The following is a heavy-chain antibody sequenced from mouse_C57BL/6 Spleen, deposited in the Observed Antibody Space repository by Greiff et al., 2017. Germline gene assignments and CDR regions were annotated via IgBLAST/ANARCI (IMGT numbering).Heavy chain of an antibody. D-gene: IGHD1-1*01. CDR1: GYTFTSYW. Sequence: QVQLQQPGAELVKPGASVKLSCKASGYTFTSYWMHWVKQRPGQGLEWIGMIHPNSGSTNYNEKFKSKATLTVDKSSSTAYMQLSSLTSEDSAVYYCARCRYYYGSSYYAMDYWGQGTSVTVSS. J-gene: IGHJ4*01. CDR3: ARCRYYYGSSYYAMDY. CDR2: IHPNSGST. V-gene: IGHV1-64*01.